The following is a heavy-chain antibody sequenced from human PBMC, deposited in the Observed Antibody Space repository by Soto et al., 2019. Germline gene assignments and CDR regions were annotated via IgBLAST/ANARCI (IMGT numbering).Heavy chain of an antibody. Sequence: EVQLVESGGGLVQPGGSLRLSCAASGFTFSSYWMSWVRQAPGKGLEWVANIKQDGSEKYYVDSVKGRFTISRDNAMNEQYLQMSGLGAEDTAVYYCAGAVGGIGQGLVSGYSYYSYMDVGGNGTTVTVSS. CDR3: AGAVGGIGQGLVSGYSYYSYMDV. CDR1: GFTFSSYW. J-gene: IGHJ6*03. V-gene: IGHV3-7*01. CDR2: IKQDGSEK. D-gene: IGHD6-19*01.